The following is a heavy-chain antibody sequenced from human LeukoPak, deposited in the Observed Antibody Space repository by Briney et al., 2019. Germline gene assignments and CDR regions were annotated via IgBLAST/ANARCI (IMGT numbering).Heavy chain of an antibody. CDR1: GGSISSYY. CDR2: IYYSGST. D-gene: IGHD3-22*01. CDR3: ARDIGYYYGSSGYYGRIFDY. J-gene: IGHJ4*02. V-gene: IGHV4-59*01. Sequence: SETLSLTCTVSGGSISSYYWSWIRQPPGKGLEWIGYIYYSGSTNYNPSLKSRVTISVDTSKNQFSLKLSSVTAADTAVYYCARDIGYYYGSSGYYGRIFDYWGQGTLVTVSS.